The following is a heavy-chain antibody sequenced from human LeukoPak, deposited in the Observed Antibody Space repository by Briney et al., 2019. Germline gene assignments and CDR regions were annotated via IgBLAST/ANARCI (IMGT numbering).Heavy chain of an antibody. Sequence: ASVKVSCKSSGYTFTSYDINWVRQATGQGLEWMGWMNPNSGSTGYSQKFQGRVTITRNTSISTAYMELSGLRSEDTAVYYCARGRSTGYPYYFEYWGQGTLVTVSS. J-gene: IGHJ4*02. D-gene: IGHD5-12*01. V-gene: IGHV1-8*03. CDR1: GYTFTSYD. CDR2: MNPNSGST. CDR3: ARGRSTGYPYYFEY.